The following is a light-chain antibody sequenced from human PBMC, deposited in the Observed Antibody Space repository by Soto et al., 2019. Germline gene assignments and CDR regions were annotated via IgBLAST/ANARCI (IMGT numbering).Light chain of an antibody. CDR3: SSYTSSSTLV. CDR2: EVS. Sequence: QSALTQPASVSGSPGQSITISCTGTSSDVGGYNYVSWYQQHPGKAPKLMIYEVSNRPSGVYNLFSGSKSGNTASLTISGIQAEDEADYYCSSYTSSSTLVFGGGTKLTVL. CDR1: SSDVGGYNY. J-gene: IGLJ2*01. V-gene: IGLV2-14*01.